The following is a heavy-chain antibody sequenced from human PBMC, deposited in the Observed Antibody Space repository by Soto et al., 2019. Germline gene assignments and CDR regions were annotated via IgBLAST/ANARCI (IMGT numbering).Heavy chain of an antibody. CDR2: IYYSTST. CDR1: GGSISSGGYY. D-gene: IGHD4-4*01. CDR3: ARGVIH. V-gene: IGHV4-31*03. J-gene: IGHJ4*02. Sequence: QVPLHESGPGLVKPSQTLSLTCTVPGGSISSGGYYWSWIRQHPGKGLEWIGYIYYSTSTSYNPSLKSRLTISVGTSKNQCSLKLSSVTAADTAVYYCARGVIHWGQGTLVTVSS.